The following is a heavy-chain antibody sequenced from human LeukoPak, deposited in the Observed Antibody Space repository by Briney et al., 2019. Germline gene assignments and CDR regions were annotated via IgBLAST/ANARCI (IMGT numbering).Heavy chain of an antibody. J-gene: IGHJ4*02. Sequence: GGSLRLSCGASGFTFIGYGMHWVRQAPGKGLEWGAFISYDGSKKYYADSVKGRFTISRDNSKNTLYLQMNTLGAEDTAVYYCAKDHGGSFDYWGQGTLVTVSS. D-gene: IGHD4-23*01. V-gene: IGHV3-30*02. CDR2: ISYDGSKK. CDR3: AKDHGGSFDY. CDR1: GFTFIGYG.